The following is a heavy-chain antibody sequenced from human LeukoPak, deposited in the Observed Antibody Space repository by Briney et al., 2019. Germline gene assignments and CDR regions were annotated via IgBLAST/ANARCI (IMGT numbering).Heavy chain of an antibody. CDR2: IYYSGST. V-gene: IGHV4-39*07. D-gene: IGHD4-17*01. Sequence: SETLSLTCTVSGASIISDTYYWGWIRQPPGKGLEWIGSIYYSGSTYYNPSLKSRVTISVDTSKNQFSLKLSSVTAADTAVYYCARDRVDYGDYYYYYYYMDVWGKGTTVTVSS. CDR3: ARDRVDYGDYYYYYYYMDV. J-gene: IGHJ6*03. CDR1: GASIISDTYY.